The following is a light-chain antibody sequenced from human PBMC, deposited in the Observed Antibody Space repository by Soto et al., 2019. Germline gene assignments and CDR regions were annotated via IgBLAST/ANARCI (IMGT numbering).Light chain of an antibody. CDR2: WAS. CDR1: QSVLYGSNNKIY. J-gene: IGKJ1*01. Sequence: DIVMTQSPDSLAVSLGERASINWTSSQSVLYGSNNKIYLAWYQQKPGQPPKLLIYWASTRESGVPDRFSGSGSGTDFTLTISGLQAEDAAVYYCQQYYSTPSWTFGQGTKVDIK. V-gene: IGKV4-1*01. CDR3: QQYYSTPSWT.